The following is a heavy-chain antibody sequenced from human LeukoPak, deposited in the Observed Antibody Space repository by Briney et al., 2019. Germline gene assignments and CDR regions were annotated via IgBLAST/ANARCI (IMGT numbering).Heavy chain of an antibody. V-gene: IGHV3-73*01. Sequence: GGSLRLSCAASGFTFSGSAMHWVRQASGKGLGWVGRIRSKAKSYATAYAASVKGRFTISRDDSKNTAYLQMNSLKTEDTAVYYCTIIRLGDYWGQGTLVTVSS. D-gene: IGHD3-16*01. CDR1: GFTFSGSA. CDR2: IRSKAKSYAT. J-gene: IGHJ4*02. CDR3: TIIRLGDY.